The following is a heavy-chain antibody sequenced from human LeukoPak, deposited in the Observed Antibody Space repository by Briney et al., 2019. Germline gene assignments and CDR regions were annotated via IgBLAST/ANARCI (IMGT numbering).Heavy chain of an antibody. CDR1: GFTFSDSY. Sequence: PGGSLRLSCAASGFTFSDSYMAWIRQAPGKGLNWVSYINNAANTIYYADSVKGRFTISRDNAKNSLSLQMNSLRAEDTAVYYCASQGFGLSVTVVVPAAHHGMDVWGQGTTVTVSS. J-gene: IGHJ6*02. CDR2: INNAANTI. CDR3: ASQGFGLSVTVVVPAAHHGMDV. D-gene: IGHD2-2*01. V-gene: IGHV3-11*01.